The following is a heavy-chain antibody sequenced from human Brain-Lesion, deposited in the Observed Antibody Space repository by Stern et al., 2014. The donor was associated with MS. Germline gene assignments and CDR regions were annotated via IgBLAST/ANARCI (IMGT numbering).Heavy chain of an antibody. CDR2: IKPNTGGT. D-gene: IGHD3-3*01. CDR3: ARDQRGITIFGVVTDYYYLGMDV. V-gene: IGHV1-2*02. Sequence: VQLVESGAEVKKPGASVKVSCKTSGYIFTGYYIPWVRQAPGQGLEWMAWIKPNTGGTKYAQKFQGRVTMSRDTSISTAYVELSSLTSDDTAVYYCARDQRGITIFGVVTDYYYLGMDVWGQGTTVTVSS. J-gene: IGHJ6*02. CDR1: GYIFTGYY.